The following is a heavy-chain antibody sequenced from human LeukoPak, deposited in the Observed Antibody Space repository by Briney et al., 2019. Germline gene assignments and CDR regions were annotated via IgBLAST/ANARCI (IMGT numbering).Heavy chain of an antibody. D-gene: IGHD4-17*01. CDR3: AKAGSAYGDYDYYYYYMDV. CDR2: IWYDGSNK. J-gene: IGHJ6*03. V-gene: IGHV3-33*06. CDR1: GFTFSSYG. Sequence: GGSLRLSCAASGFTFSSYGMHWVRQAPGKGLEGVAVIWYDGSNKYYADSVKGRFTISRDSSKNTLYLQMNSLRAEDTDVYYCAKAGSAYGDYDYYYYYMDVWGKGTTVTVSS.